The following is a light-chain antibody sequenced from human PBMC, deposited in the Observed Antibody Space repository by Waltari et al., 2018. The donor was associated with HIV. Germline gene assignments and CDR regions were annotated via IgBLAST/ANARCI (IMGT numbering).Light chain of an antibody. CDR3: CSYAGTYTYVL. CDR2: EVI. V-gene: IGLV2-11*01. CDR1: SSDVGGYDY. J-gene: IGLJ3*02. Sequence: QSALTQPRSVSGSPGQSVTISCTGTSSDVGGYDYVSWYLQHPGKVPKLIIYEVIKRPSGVPDRFSGSKSGNTASLTISGLQTEDEADYFCCSYAGTYTYVLFGGGTKLTVL.